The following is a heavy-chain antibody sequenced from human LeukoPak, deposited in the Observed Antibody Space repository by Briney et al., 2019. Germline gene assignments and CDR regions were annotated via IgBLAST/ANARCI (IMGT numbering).Heavy chain of an antibody. CDR1: GYSISSGYY. CDR3: AREVEDSSGYFGY. V-gene: IGHV4-38-2*02. D-gene: IGHD3-22*01. J-gene: IGHJ4*02. CDR2: IYHSGST. Sequence: SETLSLTCTVSGYSISSGYYWGWIRQPPGKGLEWIGSIYHSGSTYYNPSLKSRVTISVDTSKNQFSLKLSSVTAADTAVYYCAREVEDSSGYFGYWGQGTLVTVSS.